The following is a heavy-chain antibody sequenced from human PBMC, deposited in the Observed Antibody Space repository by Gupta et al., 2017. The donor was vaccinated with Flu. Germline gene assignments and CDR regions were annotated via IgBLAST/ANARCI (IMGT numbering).Heavy chain of an antibody. V-gene: IGHV2-5*02. J-gene: IGHJ4*02. Sequence: QITLKESGPTLVKPTQTLTLTCTFSGFSVSTSGVGVGWIRQPPGKALEWLALIYWDDDKRYSPSLRSRLTITKDTSKNQVVLTMTNMDPVDTATYYCARQLSVVYFDSWGPGTLVTVSS. CDR2: IYWDDDK. CDR1: GFSVSTSGVG. D-gene: IGHD5-18*01. CDR3: ARQLSVVYFDS.